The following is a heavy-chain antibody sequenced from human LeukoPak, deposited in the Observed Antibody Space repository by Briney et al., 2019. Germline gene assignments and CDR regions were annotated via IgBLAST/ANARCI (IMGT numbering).Heavy chain of an antibody. CDR3: ARGRYCSGGSCYFFGDY. Sequence: PSETLSLTCAVYGGSFSGYYWSWIRQPPGKGLVWIGEFNHSGSTNYNPSLKNRVTISVDTSKNQFSLKLSSVTAADTAVYYCARGRYCSGGSCYFFGDYWGQGTLVTVSS. J-gene: IGHJ4*02. D-gene: IGHD2-15*01. CDR2: FNHSGST. CDR1: GGSFSGYY. V-gene: IGHV4-34*01.